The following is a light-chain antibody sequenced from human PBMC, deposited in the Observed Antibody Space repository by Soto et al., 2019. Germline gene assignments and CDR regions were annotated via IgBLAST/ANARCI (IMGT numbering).Light chain of an antibody. Sequence: DIQMTQSPSSVSASVGDRVTITCRASQYINKWLAWYQQKPGLAPNLVIYTASRLHGGGPSRFSGSASGTDFTLTISSLQPEDVATYYCQQGKSCPLTFGGGTKVEI. J-gene: IGKJ4*01. CDR3: QQGKSCPLT. CDR1: QYINKW. V-gene: IGKV1-12*01. CDR2: TAS.